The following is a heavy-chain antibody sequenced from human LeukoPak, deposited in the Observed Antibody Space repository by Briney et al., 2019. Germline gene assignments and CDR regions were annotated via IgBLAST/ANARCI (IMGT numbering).Heavy chain of an antibody. D-gene: IGHD3-10*01. V-gene: IGHV4-59*12. CDR1: GGSISSYY. J-gene: IGHJ6*02. Sequence: PSETLSLTCTVSGGSISSYYWSWIRQPPGKGLEWIGYIYYSGSTNYNPSLKSRVTISVDTSKNQFSLKLSSVTAADTAVYYCASRRGTMVRGVPYGMDVWGQGTTVTVSS. CDR3: ASRRGTMVRGVPYGMDV. CDR2: IYYSGST.